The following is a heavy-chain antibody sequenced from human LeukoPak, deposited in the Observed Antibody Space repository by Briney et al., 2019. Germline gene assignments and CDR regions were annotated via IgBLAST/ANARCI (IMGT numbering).Heavy chain of an antibody. CDR3: ARDLGSETYGSGSPGLFDY. V-gene: IGHV4-39*07. D-gene: IGHD3-10*01. CDR2: ISHSGSP. J-gene: IGHJ4*02. Sequence: PSETLSLTCTVSGGSISSSTYYWDWIRQPPGKGLEWIGSISHSGSPYYNPSLESRVTISVDTSKNQFSLNLTSVTAADTAVYYCARDLGSETYGSGSPGLFDYWGQGTLVTVSS. CDR1: GGSISSSTYY.